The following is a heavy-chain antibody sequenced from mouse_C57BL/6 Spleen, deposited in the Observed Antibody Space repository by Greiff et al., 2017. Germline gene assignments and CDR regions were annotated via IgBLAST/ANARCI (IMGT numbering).Heavy chain of an antibody. CDR3: ASKEIGSDWYFDV. V-gene: IGHV1-81*01. CDR2: IYARGGNT. Sequence: VQLQQSGAELARPGASVKLSCKASGYTFTSYGISWVQQSTGKGLEWIGEIYARGGNTYYNEKFKGKATLTADKSSSTAYMALRSLTSEDSAVYFGASKEIGSDWYFDVWGTGTTVTVSS. J-gene: IGHJ1*03. CDR1: GYTFTSYG. D-gene: IGHD1-1*01.